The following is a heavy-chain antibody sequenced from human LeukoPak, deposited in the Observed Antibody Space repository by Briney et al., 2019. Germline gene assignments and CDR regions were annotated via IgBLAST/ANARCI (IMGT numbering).Heavy chain of an antibody. D-gene: IGHD4-17*01. V-gene: IGHV4-34*01. J-gene: IGHJ4*02. CDR1: GGSFSGYY. CDR3: ARAPTVTPGLFDY. Sequence: SETLSLTCAVYGGSFSGYYWSWIRQPPGKGLEWIGEINHSGSTNYNPSLKSRVTISVDTSKNQFSLKLSSVTAADTAVYYCARAPTVTPGLFDYWGQGTLVIVSS. CDR2: INHSGST.